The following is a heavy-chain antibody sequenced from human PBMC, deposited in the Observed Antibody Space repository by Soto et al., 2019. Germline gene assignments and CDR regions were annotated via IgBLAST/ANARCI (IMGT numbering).Heavy chain of an antibody. Sequence: NPSETLSLTCTFTCGSIIGYYWSWIRQPAGKGLERIGRIYSSGSTNYNPSLKSRVTMSVDTSKKQFSLKLTSVTAAATAVYYCVRAGYYGSGSYYTLLDYWGQGTLVTVSS. CDR2: IYSSGST. V-gene: IGHV4-4*07. CDR1: CGSIIGYY. CDR3: VRAGYYGSGSYYTLLDY. J-gene: IGHJ4*02. D-gene: IGHD3-10*01.